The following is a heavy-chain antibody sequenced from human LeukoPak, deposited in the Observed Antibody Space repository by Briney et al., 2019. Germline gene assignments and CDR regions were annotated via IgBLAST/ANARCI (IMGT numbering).Heavy chain of an antibody. CDR1: GGSFSGYY. CDR3: ARAFDVPGWFDP. CDR2: INHSGST. D-gene: IGHD3-3*02. Sequence: SETLSLTCAVYGGSFSGYYWSWIRQPPGKGLEWIGEINHSGSTNYNPSLKSRVTISVDTSKNQFSLKLSSVTAADTAVYYCARAFDVPGWFDPWGQGTLVTVSS. V-gene: IGHV4-34*01. J-gene: IGHJ5*02.